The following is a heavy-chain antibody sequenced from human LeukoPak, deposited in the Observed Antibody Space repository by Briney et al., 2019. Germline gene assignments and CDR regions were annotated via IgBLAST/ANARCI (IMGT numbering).Heavy chain of an antibody. J-gene: IGHJ4*02. Sequence: SETLSLTCAVYGGSFSGYYWSWIRQPPGKGLEWIGEINHSGSTNYNPSLKSRVTISVDTSKNQSSLKLSSVTAADTAVYYCARGHRVYSSGWYADYWGQGTLVTVSS. V-gene: IGHV4-34*01. CDR2: INHSGST. D-gene: IGHD6-19*01. CDR3: ARGHRVYSSGWYADY. CDR1: GGSFSGYY.